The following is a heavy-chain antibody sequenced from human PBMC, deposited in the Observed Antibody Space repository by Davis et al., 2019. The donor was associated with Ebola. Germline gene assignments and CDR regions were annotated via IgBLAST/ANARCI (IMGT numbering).Heavy chain of an antibody. CDR3: ARHDSSSPNWFDP. CDR2: IDPSDSYT. D-gene: IGHD6-6*01. V-gene: IGHV5-10-1*01. Sequence: KISCKGSGYSFTSYWIGWVRQMPGKGLEWMGRIDPSDSYTNYSPSFQGHVTISADKSISTAYLQWSSLKASDTAMYYCARHDSSSPNWFDPWGQGTLVTVSS. CDR1: GYSFTSYW. J-gene: IGHJ5*02.